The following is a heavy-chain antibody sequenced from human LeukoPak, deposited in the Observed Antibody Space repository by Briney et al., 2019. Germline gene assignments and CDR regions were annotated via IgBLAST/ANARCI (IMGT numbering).Heavy chain of an antibody. CDR2: MNPNSGNT. J-gene: IGHJ4*02. Sequence: ASVKVSCKASGYTFTSYGISWVRQAPGQGLEWMGWMNPNSGNTGYAQKFQGRVTMTRNTSISTAYMELSSLRSEDTAVYYCARGPPDYYDSLWGQGTLVTVSS. V-gene: IGHV1-8*02. CDR1: GYTFTSYG. CDR3: ARGPPDYYDSL. D-gene: IGHD3-22*01.